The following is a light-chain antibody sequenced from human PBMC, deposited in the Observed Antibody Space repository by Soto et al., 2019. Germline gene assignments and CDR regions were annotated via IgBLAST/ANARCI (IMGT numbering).Light chain of an antibody. CDR3: MQTLQSPLT. J-gene: IGKJ4*01. CDR1: QSLLHRNGKNY. V-gene: IGKV2-28*01. Sequence: DIVMTQSPLSLPVTPGEPSSISCRSSQSLLHRNGKNYLDWYLQKPGQSPQILIFLGSDRASGVPDRFSGSGSGTDFTLKISRVEAEDVGVYYCMQTLQSPLTFGGGTKVDI. CDR2: LGS.